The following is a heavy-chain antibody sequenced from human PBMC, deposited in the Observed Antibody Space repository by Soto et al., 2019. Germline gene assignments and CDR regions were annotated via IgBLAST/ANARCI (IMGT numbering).Heavy chain of an antibody. V-gene: IGHV3-23*01. CDR2: ISGSGGST. D-gene: IGHD2-2*01. Sequence: RGSPXLSCAASGFTFSSDAMSWVRQAPGKGLEWVSAISGSGGSTYYADSVKGRFTISRDNSKNTLYLQMNSLRAEDTAVYYCAKDLGYCSSTSCYDVDYWGQGTLVTVSS. CDR1: GFTFSSDA. CDR3: AKDLGYCSSTSCYDVDY. J-gene: IGHJ4*02.